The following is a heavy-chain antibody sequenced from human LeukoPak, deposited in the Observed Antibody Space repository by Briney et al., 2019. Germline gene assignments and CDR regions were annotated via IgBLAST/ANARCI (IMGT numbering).Heavy chain of an antibody. CDR1: GFTFGSYG. Sequence: GGSLRLSCAASGFTFGSYGMHWVRQAPGKGLEWVAFIRCDGSNKYYADSVKGRFTISRDNSKNTLYLQMNSLRAEDTAVYYCARGPYGSGYYYYYMDVWGKGTTVTVSS. V-gene: IGHV3-30*02. CDR2: IRCDGSNK. D-gene: IGHD3-10*01. J-gene: IGHJ6*03. CDR3: ARGPYGSGYYYYYMDV.